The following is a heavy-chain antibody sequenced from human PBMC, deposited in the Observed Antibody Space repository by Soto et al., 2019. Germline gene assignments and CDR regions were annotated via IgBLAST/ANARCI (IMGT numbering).Heavy chain of an antibody. D-gene: IGHD6-19*01. Sequence: QVQLVESGGGVVQPGRSLRLSCAASGFTFSSYGMHWVRQAPGKGLEWVAVISYDGSNKYYADSVKGRFTISRDNSKNTMFLQRNTLSAEDPAVDYGAKEVDSSGWYLTGPAEAFDIWGQGTMVTVSS. CDR3: AKEVDSSGWYLTGPAEAFDI. CDR2: ISYDGSNK. J-gene: IGHJ3*02. CDR1: GFTFSSYG. V-gene: IGHV3-30*18.